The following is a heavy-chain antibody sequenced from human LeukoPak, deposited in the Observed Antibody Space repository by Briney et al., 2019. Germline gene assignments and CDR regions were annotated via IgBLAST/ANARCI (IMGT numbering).Heavy chain of an antibody. J-gene: IGHJ5*02. CDR3: ARPDST. CDR2: IYPADSDT. V-gene: IGHV5-51*01. D-gene: IGHD3-3*01. CDR1: GYRFTNNR. Sequence: GESLKISCKDSGYRFTNNRIGWVRQMPGKGLEWMGIIYPADSDTRYSPSFQGQVTISADKSISTAYLQWGSLKASDAAIYYCARPDSTWGQGTLVTVSS.